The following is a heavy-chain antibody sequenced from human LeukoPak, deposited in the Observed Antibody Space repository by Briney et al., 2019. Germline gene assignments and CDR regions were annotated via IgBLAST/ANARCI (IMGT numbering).Heavy chain of an antibody. CDR2: ISGSGGST. Sequence: GGSLRLSCAASGFTFSSYAMSWVRQAPGKGLEWVSAISGSGGSTYYADSVKGRFTISRDNSKNTLYLQMNSLRAEDTAVYYCAKDLAQHYYDSSGYYAKDYWGQGTLDTVSS. J-gene: IGHJ4*02. D-gene: IGHD3-22*01. CDR1: GFTFSSYA. CDR3: AKDLAQHYYDSSGYYAKDY. V-gene: IGHV3-23*01.